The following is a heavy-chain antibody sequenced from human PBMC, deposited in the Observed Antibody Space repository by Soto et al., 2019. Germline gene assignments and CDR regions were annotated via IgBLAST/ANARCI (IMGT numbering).Heavy chain of an antibody. Sequence: SETLSLTCTVSGGSISSSSYYWGWIRQPPGKGLEWIGSIYYSGSTYYNPSPKSRVTISVDTSKNQFSLKLSSVTAADTAVYYCARQSLGYCSSTSCAEDRPWGQGTLVTVSS. CDR1: GGSISSSSYY. CDR2: IYYSGST. D-gene: IGHD2-2*01. J-gene: IGHJ5*02. CDR3: ARQSLGYCSSTSCAEDRP. V-gene: IGHV4-39*01.